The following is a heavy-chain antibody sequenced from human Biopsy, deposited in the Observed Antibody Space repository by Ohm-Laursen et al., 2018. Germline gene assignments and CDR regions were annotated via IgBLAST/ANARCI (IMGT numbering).Heavy chain of an antibody. D-gene: IGHD3-22*01. J-gene: IGHJ2*01. CDR2: VYYTGST. CDR1: GDSISSYY. Sequence: SHTLSLTCTVSGDSISSYYWGWIRQPPGKGLEWIGYVYYTGSTDYNPSLQSRFTISVDTSKNHFSLRLRSVTTADTAIYYCARDRGYYSDRAVPGDFDLWGRGTLVTVSS. V-gene: IGHV4-59*01. CDR3: ARDRGYYSDRAVPGDFDL.